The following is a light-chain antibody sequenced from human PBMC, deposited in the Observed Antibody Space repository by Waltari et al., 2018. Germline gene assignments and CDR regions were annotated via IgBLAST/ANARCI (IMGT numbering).Light chain of an antibody. CDR3: GSYTGSRTRV. V-gene: IGLV2-14*01. J-gene: IGLJ3*02. CDR2: DVR. CDR1: NSDAGGSYS. Sequence: QSSLNQPASVSGAPGQSITISFTGTNSDAGGSYSFSRYQQRPGKAAKLLFFDVRNRPAGVSSPFSGCKSCKPASRTISGFLPEDDASFYLGSYTGSRTRVFGGGTKLTV.